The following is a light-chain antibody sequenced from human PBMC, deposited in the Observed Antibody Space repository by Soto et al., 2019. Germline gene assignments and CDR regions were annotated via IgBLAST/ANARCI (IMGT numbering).Light chain of an antibody. CDR1: QSISSG. CDR3: QQYNSYSKT. Sequence: DIQMTQSPSTLSASVGDRVTMTCLASQSISSGLAWYQQKPGKAPKLLIYDASSLESGVPSRFSGSGSGTEFTLTISSLQPDDFATYYCQQYNSYSKTFGQGTKVDIK. J-gene: IGKJ1*01. V-gene: IGKV1-5*01. CDR2: DAS.